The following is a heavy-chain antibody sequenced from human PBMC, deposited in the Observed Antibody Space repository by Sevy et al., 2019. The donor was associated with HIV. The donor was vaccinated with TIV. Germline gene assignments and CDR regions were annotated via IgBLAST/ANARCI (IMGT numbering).Heavy chain of an antibody. CDR3: VKTGTALFYGGRGGFDY. Sequence: GGSLRLSCAASGFTFSSYAMSWVRQAPGKGLEWVSAISGSGGSTYYADSVKGRFTISRDNSKNTPYLQMNSLRAEDTAVYYCVKTGTALFYGGRGGFDYWGQGTLVTVSS. V-gene: IGHV3-23*01. D-gene: IGHD1-1*01. J-gene: IGHJ4*02. CDR2: ISGSGGST. CDR1: GFTFSSYA.